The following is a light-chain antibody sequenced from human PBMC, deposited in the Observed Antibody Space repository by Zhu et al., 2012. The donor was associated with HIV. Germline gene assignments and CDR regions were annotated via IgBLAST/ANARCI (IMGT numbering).Light chain of an antibody. Sequence: IVLTQSPATLSLSPGERATLSCRASQSASIFVAWYQQRPGQAPRLLIYDATKRATGIPARFSGSGSGTDFTLTISSLEPEDFALYYCQQRRTGLSRFGGRDRGWRS. J-gene: IGKJ4*01. CDR3: QQRRTGLSR. CDR2: DAT. CDR1: QSASIF. V-gene: IGKV3-11*01.